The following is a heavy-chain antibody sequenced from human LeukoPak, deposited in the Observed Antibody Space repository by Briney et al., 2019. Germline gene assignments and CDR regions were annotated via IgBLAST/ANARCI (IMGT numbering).Heavy chain of an antibody. CDR2: ISYDGSNK. J-gene: IGHJ4*02. CDR1: GFTFITYA. CDR3: ARDVCSSLACVNFDY. D-gene: IGHD6-6*01. V-gene: IGHV3-30*04. Sequence: GGSLRLSCAASGFTFITYAMHWVRQAPGKGLEWVAVISYDGSNKYYADSVKGRFTISRDNSRNTLYLQMNSLGPDDTAVYYCARDVCSSLACVNFDYWGQGSLVTVSS.